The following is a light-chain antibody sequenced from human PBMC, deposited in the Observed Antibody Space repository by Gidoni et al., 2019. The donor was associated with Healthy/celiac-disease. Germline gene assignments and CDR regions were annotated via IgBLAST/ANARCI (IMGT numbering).Light chain of an antibody. V-gene: IGKV3-20*01. CDR3: QQYGSSWT. J-gene: IGKJ1*01. Sequence: EIVLTQSPGTLSLSPGERATLSCRASQSVSSSYLAWYQQKPSQATRLLIYGATSRATGLPDRFSGSGSGTDFTLTISRLEPEDFAVYYCQQYGSSWTFGQGTKVEIK. CDR1: QSVSSSY. CDR2: GAT.